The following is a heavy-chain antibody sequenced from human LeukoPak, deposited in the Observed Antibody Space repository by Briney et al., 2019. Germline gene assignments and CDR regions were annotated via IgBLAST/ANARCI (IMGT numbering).Heavy chain of an antibody. D-gene: IGHD2-15*01. Sequence: ASVKVSCKASGYTFTGYYMHWVRQAPGQGLERMGWINPNSGGTNYAQKFQGRVTMTRDTSISTAYMELSRLRSDDTAVYYCARDAARIVVVVGMNWFDPWGQGTLVTVSS. V-gene: IGHV1-2*02. CDR1: GYTFTGYY. CDR3: ARDAARIVVVVGMNWFDP. CDR2: INPNSGGT. J-gene: IGHJ5*02.